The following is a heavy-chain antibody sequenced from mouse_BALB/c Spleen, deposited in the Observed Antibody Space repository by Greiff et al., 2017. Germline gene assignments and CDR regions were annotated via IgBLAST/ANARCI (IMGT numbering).Heavy chain of an antibody. CDR1: GYTFTDYE. D-gene: IGHD1-1*01. J-gene: IGHJ2*01. CDR3: TTVVGDY. CDR2: IDPETGGT. Sequence: VKLMESGAELVRPGASVTLSCKASGYTFTDYEMHWVKQTPVHGLEWIGAIDPETGGTAYNQKFKGKATLTADKSSSTAYMELRSLTSEDSAVYYSTTVVGDYWGQGTTLTVSS. V-gene: IGHV1-15*01.